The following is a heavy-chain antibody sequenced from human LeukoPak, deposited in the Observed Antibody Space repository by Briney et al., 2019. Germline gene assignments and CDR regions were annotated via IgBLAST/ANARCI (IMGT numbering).Heavy chain of an antibody. CDR3: ARDRWIAMVRGVIVYYYYYMDV. D-gene: IGHD3-10*01. Sequence: ASVKVSCKASGYTFTSYGISWVRQAPGQGLEWMEWISAYNGNTNYAQKLQGRVTMTTDTSTSTAYMELRSLRSDDTAVYYCARDRWIAMVRGVIVYYYYYMDVWGKGTTVTVSS. CDR2: ISAYNGNT. V-gene: IGHV1-18*01. J-gene: IGHJ6*03. CDR1: GYTFTSYG.